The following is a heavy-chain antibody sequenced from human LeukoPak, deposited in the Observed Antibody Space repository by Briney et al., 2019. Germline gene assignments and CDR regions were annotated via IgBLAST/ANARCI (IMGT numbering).Heavy chain of an antibody. V-gene: IGHV1-8*01. J-gene: IGHJ1*01. D-gene: IGHD6-19*01. CDR1: GYTFTSYD. CDR3: TRGGPVAGTHKYFQH. Sequence: ASVKVSCKASGYTFTSYDINWVRQATRQGLEWMGWMNPNNGNTDYAQKFQGRVTLTRNTSISTAYMEVNSLRSEDTAVYYCTRGGPVAGTHKYFQHWGQGTLVTVSS. CDR2: MNPNNGNT.